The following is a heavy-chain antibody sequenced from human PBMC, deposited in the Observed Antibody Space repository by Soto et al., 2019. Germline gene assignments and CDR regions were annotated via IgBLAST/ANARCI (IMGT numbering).Heavy chain of an antibody. Sequence: EVQLVQSGAEVKKPGESLRISCKGSGYSFTSYWISWVRQMPGKGLEWMGRIDPSDSYTNYSPSFQGHVTTTADKSIRSAYLQWSSLKASHTAMYYCARLQAAAGDNDLTFDYWGQGTLVTVSS. CDR2: IDPSDSYT. V-gene: IGHV5-10-1*01. CDR1: GYSFTSYW. D-gene: IGHD6-13*01. J-gene: IGHJ4*02. CDR3: ARLQAAAGDNDLTFDY.